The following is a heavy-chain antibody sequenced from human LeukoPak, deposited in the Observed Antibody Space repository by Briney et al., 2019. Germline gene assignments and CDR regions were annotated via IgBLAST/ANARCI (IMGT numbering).Heavy chain of an antibody. CDR3: ARDEYCSGGSCYVGFDY. CDR2: IYTSGST. D-gene: IGHD2-15*01. Sequence: SETLSLTCTVSGGSISSGSYYWSWIRQPAGKGLEWIGRIYTSGSTNYNPSLKSRVTISVDTSKNQFSLKLSSVTAADTAVYYCARDEYCSGGSCYVGFDYWGQGTLVTASS. J-gene: IGHJ4*02. V-gene: IGHV4-61*02. CDR1: GGSISSGSYY.